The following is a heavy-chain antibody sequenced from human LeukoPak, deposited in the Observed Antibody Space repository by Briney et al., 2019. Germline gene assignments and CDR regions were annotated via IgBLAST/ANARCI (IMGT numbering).Heavy chain of an antibody. CDR3: ARTRGYSYGYYYYMDV. CDR1: GGSFSGYY. D-gene: IGHD5-18*01. CDR2: IYYSGST. J-gene: IGHJ6*03. Sequence: PSETLSLTCAVYGGSFSGYYWSWIRQPPGKGLEWIGSIYYSGSTYYNPSLKSRVTISVDTSKNQFSLKLSSVTAADTAVYYCARTRGYSYGYYYYMDVWGKGTTVTVSS. V-gene: IGHV4-34*01.